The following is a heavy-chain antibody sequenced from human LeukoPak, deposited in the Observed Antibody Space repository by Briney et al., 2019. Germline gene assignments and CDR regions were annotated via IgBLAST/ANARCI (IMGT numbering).Heavy chain of an antibody. CDR2: ISYDGSNK. CDR3: ALLPGYSSGWRPSDY. D-gene: IGHD6-19*01. CDR1: GFTFSSYA. J-gene: IGHJ4*02. V-gene: IGHV3-30-3*01. Sequence: GRSLRLSCAASGFTFSSYAMHWVRQAPGKGLEWVAVISYDGSNKYYADSVKGRFTISRDNSKNTLYLQMNSLRAEDTAVYYCALLPGYSSGWRPSDYWGQGTLVTVSS.